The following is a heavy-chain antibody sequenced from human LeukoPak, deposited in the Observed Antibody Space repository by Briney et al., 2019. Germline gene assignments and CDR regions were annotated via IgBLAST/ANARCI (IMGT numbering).Heavy chain of an antibody. V-gene: IGHV4-31*03. CDR3: ARGIDYGDYGGGENWFDP. J-gene: IGHJ5*02. Sequence: SETLSLTCTVSGGSISSGGYYWSWIRQHPGKGLEWIGYIYYSGSTYYNPSLKSRFTISVDTSKNQFSLKLSSVTAADTAVYYCARGIDYGDYGGGENWFDPWGQGTLVTVSS. CDR2: IYYSGST. CDR1: GGSISSGGYY. D-gene: IGHD4-17*01.